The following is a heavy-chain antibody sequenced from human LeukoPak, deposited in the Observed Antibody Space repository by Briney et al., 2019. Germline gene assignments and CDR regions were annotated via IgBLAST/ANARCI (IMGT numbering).Heavy chain of an antibody. D-gene: IGHD1-7*01. V-gene: IGHV1-2*02. J-gene: IGHJ6*03. CDR3: ARGSSITGTISYYYYYMDV. CDR2: INPNSGGT. Sequence: GASVKVSCKASGYTFTGYYMHWVRQAPGQGLEWMGWINPNSGGTNYAQKFQGRVTMTRDTSISTAYMELSRPRSDDTAVYYCARGSSITGTISYYYYYMDVWGKGTTVTVSS. CDR1: GYTFTGYY.